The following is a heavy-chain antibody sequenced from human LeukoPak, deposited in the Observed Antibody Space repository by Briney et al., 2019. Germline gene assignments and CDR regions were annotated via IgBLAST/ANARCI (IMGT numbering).Heavy chain of an antibody. CDR1: GGSFTNYY. Sequence: SETLSLTCGVYGGSFTNYYWSWIRQPPGKGLEWIGSIYYSGSTYYNPSLKSRVTISVDTSKNQFSLKLSSVTAADTAVYYCARHVTMVRGVIITIFDYWGQGTLVTVSS. J-gene: IGHJ4*02. CDR2: IYYSGST. V-gene: IGHV4-39*01. D-gene: IGHD3-10*01. CDR3: ARHVTMVRGVIITIFDY.